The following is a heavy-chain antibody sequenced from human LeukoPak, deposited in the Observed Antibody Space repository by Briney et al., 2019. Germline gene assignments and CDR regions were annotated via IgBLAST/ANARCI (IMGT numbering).Heavy chain of an antibody. J-gene: IGHJ4*02. V-gene: IGHV1-2*02. Sequence: ASVKVSCKASGYTFTDYYMHWVRQPPAPGLEWMGWINPYSGDTNSAQKFQGRVTMTRDTSISTAYMELSRLRSDDTAVYYCARASYESSLRIDDFWGQGSLVTVSS. CDR3: ARASYESSLRIDDF. D-gene: IGHD3-22*01. CDR1: GYTFTDYY. CDR2: INPYSGDT.